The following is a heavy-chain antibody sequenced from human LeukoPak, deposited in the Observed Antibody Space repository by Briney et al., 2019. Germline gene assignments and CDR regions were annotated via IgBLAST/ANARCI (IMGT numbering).Heavy chain of an antibody. Sequence: SETLSLTCTVSSGSISRYYWSWIRQPPGKGLEWIGYIYYSGSTNYNPSLKSRVTISLDTSKNQFSLRLTSVIAADTAVYYCARGPLSYGSGSYFPPFYFDYWGQGALVTVSS. D-gene: IGHD3-10*01. J-gene: IGHJ4*02. CDR2: IYYSGST. CDR1: SGSISRYY. CDR3: ARGPLSYGSGSYFPPFYFDY. V-gene: IGHV4-59*01.